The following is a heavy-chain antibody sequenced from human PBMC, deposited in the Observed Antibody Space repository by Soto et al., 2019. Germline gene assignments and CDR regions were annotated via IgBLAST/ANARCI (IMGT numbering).Heavy chain of an antibody. CDR2: ISYDGSNK. V-gene: IGHV3-30*18. J-gene: IGHJ4*02. CDR1: GFTFSSYG. D-gene: IGHD6-19*01. CDR3: AKDFRSGDYFDY. Sequence: LRLSCAASGFTFSSYGMHWVRQAPGKGLEWVAVISYDGSNKYYADSVKGRFTISRDNSKNTLYLQMNSLRAEDTAVYYCAKDFRSGDYFDYWGQGTLVTVSS.